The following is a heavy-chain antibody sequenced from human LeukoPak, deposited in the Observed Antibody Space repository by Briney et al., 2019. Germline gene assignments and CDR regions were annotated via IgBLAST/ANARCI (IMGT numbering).Heavy chain of an antibody. J-gene: IGHJ4*02. D-gene: IGHD3-3*01. Sequence: GRSLRLSCAASGFTFRSYAMHWVRQAPGKGLEWVAVISYDGSNKYYADSVKGRFTISRDNSKNTLYLQVNSLRAEDTAVYYCASVRGRFTIFGVAYTQTDYWGQGTLVTVSS. CDR1: GFTFRSYA. CDR3: ASVRGRFTIFGVAYTQTDY. CDR2: ISYDGSNK. V-gene: IGHV3-30-3*01.